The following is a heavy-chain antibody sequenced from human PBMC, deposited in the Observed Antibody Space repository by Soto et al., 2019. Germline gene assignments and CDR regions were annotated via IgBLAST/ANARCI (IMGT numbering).Heavy chain of an antibody. CDR3: ARGAYYYGSGSPENWFDP. CDR2: IYHSGST. V-gene: IGHV4-30-2*01. J-gene: IGHJ5*02. Sequence: TLSLTCAVSGGSISSGGYSWSWIRQPPGKGLEWIGYIYHSGSTYYNPSLKSRVTISVDRSKNQFSLKLSSVTAADTAVYYCARGAYYYGSGSPENWFDPWGQGTLVTVSS. D-gene: IGHD3-10*01. CDR1: GGSISSGGYS.